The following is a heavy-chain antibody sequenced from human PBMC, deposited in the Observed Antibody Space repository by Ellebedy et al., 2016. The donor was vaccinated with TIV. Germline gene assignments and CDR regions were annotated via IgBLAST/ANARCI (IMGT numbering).Heavy chain of an antibody. Sequence: ASVKVSCKASGYTFTAYHIHWVRQAPGQGLEWMGWIYPYSGGTNYAPKFQGRVTMTRDMSISTAYMELNSLISDDTAIYFCARDSVVLPGAYFDYWGQGVLVTVSS. CDR3: ARDSVVLPGAYFDY. D-gene: IGHD4-23*01. V-gene: IGHV1-2*02. J-gene: IGHJ4*02. CDR2: IYPYSGGT. CDR1: GYTFTAYH.